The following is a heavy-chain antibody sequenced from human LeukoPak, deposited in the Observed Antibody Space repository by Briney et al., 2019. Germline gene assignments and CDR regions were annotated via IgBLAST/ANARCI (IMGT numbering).Heavy chain of an antibody. CDR2: INQGGSVK. J-gene: IGHJ4*02. CDR3: ARFGYIGWNLGY. CDR1: GFIFSSYS. D-gene: IGHD5-12*01. V-gene: IGHV3-7*01. Sequence: GGSLRLSCAASGFIFSSYSMDWVRQAPGKGLEWVANINQGGSVKYYVDSVKGRFTISRDDAKSSLYVQMNSLRDEDTAVYYCARFGYIGWNLGYWGQGTLVTVSS.